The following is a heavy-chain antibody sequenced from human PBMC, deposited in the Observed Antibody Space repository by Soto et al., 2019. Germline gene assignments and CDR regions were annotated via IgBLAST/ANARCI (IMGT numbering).Heavy chain of an antibody. V-gene: IGHV3-21*01. J-gene: IGHJ6*02. CDR2: IRGFSPYT. Sequence: EVQLVESGGGQVKPGGSLRLSCISSGFTFRTYTMNWVRQAPGKGLEWVSGIRGFSPYTFYAESVKGRFTISRDNAKNSLYLQMNSLRAEDTAVYYCARDRGYDAHDYYYNAMDVWGQGTTVTVSS. CDR1: GFTFRTYT. D-gene: IGHD2-15*01. CDR3: ARDRGYDAHDYYYNAMDV.